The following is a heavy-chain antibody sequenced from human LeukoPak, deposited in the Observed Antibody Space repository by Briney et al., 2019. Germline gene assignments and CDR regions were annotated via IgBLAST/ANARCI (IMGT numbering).Heavy chain of an antibody. CDR2: IYSGGST. J-gene: IGHJ6*02. Sequence: PGGSLRLSCAPSGFTVSSNYMSWVRQAPGKGLEWVSVIYSGGSTYYADSVKGRFTISRDNSKNTLYLQMNSLRAEDTAVYYCAREGKPSSYYYGMDVWGQGTTVTVSS. CDR1: GFTVSSNY. CDR3: AREGKPSSYYYGMDV. V-gene: IGHV3-66*02.